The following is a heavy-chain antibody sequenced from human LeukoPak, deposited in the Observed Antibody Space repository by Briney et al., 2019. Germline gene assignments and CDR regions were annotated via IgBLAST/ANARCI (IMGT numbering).Heavy chain of an antibody. V-gene: IGHV1-69*02. CDR2: IIPILGIA. Sequence: ASVKVSCKASGGTFSSYTISWVRQAPGQGLEWMGRIIPILGIANYAQKFQGRVTITADKSTSTAYMELSSLRSEDTAVYYCARGGPYYDSTNNWFDPWGQGTPVTVSS. CDR1: GGTFSSYT. CDR3: ARGGPYYDSTNNWFDP. D-gene: IGHD3-22*01. J-gene: IGHJ5*02.